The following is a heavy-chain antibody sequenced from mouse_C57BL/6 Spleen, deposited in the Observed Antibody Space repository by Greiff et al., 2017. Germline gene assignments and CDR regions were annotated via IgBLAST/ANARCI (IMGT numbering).Heavy chain of an antibody. CDR3: AREDDGTAMDY. D-gene: IGHD2-3*01. CDR1: GYSITSGYY. Sequence: ESGPGLVKPSQSLSLTCSVTGYSITSGYYWNWIRQFPGNKLEWMGYISYDGSNNYNPSLKNRISITRDTSKNQFFLKLNSVTTEDTATYYCAREDDGTAMDYWGQGTSVTVSS. CDR2: ISYDGSN. J-gene: IGHJ4*01. V-gene: IGHV3-6*01.